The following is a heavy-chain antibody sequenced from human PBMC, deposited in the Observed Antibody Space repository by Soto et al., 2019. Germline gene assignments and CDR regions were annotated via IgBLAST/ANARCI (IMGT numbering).Heavy chain of an antibody. CDR2: IYYSGST. V-gene: IGHV4-30-4*01. CDR3: ARHRGYYLGYYFDY. J-gene: IGHJ4*02. D-gene: IGHD3-10*01. Sequence: ASETLSLTCTVSGGSISSGDYYWSWIRQPPGKGLEWIGYIYYSGSTYYNPSLKSRVTISVDTSKNQFSLKLSSVTAADTAVYYCARHRGYYLGYYFDYWGQGTLVTVSS. CDR1: GGSISSGDYY.